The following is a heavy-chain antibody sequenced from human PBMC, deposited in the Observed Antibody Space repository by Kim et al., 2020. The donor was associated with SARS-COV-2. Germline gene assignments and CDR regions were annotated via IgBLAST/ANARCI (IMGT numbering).Heavy chain of an antibody. J-gene: IGHJ6*02. D-gene: IGHD2-15*01. CDR3: ARGEVVAATGWMDV. V-gene: IGHV4-59*13. CDR1: GGSISSYY. CDR2: IYYSGRT. Sequence: SETLSLTCTVSGGSISSYYWSWIRQPPGKGQEWVGYIYYSGRTNNNPTLKSRATIPVATSKNQFSLKLSSVTVADTAVDYCARGEVVAATGWMDVWGQWT.